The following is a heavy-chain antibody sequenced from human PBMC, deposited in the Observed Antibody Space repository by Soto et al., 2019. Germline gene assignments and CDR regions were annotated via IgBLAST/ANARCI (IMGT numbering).Heavy chain of an antibody. CDR2: INSDGSST. CDR3: ARERGKAAAVHFDY. J-gene: IGHJ4*02. CDR1: GFTFSSYW. V-gene: IGHV3-74*01. D-gene: IGHD6-13*01. Sequence: EVQLVESGGGLVQPGGSLRLSCAASGFTFSSYWMHWVRQAPGKGLVWVSRINSDGSSTSYADSVKGRFTISRDNAKNTMYLQMNSLRAEDTAVYYCARERGKAAAVHFDYWGQGTLVTVSS.